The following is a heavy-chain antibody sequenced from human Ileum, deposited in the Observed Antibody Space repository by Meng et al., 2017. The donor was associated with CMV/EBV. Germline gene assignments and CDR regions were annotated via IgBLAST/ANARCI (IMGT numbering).Heavy chain of an antibody. Sequence: GESLKISCAASGFAFSDYGVHWVRQAPGKGPEWVAVIWSNGINKFYTDSVKGRFTISRDNSKYTLYLQMNRLTAEDTAVYYCAASIIAAGTVDLWGQGTLVTVSS. V-gene: IGHV3-33*01. CDR2: IWSNGINK. CDR3: AASIIAAGTVDL. J-gene: IGHJ4*02. D-gene: IGHD6-6*01. CDR1: GFAFSDYG.